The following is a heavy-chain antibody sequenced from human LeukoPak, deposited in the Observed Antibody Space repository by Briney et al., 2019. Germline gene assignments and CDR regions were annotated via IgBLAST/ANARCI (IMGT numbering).Heavy chain of an antibody. D-gene: IGHD6-13*01. CDR3: ASQYTSSRIFDD. Sequence: GGSLRLSCAASGFTFRNYAMYWVRQAPGKGLEWVSSISSSSTYIYYADSVKGRFTVSRDNAKNSLYLQMNSLRAEDTAVYFCASQYTSSRIFDDWGQGTLVTVSS. CDR1: GFTFRNYA. V-gene: IGHV3-21*01. CDR2: ISSSSTYI. J-gene: IGHJ4*02.